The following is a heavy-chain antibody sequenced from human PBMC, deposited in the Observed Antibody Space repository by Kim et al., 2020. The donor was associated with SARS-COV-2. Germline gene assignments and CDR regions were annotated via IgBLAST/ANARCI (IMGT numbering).Heavy chain of an antibody. Sequence: GGSLRLSCAASAFTFSNYAMSWVRQAPGKGLEWVSSVSGSAGSAYFADSVKGRFTISRDNSKNTLYLQMNSLRAEDTAVYYCAKGLGHYYYYGMDVWGQGTTVTVSS. J-gene: IGHJ6*02. CDR2: VSGSAGSA. CDR1: AFTFSNYA. CDR3: AKGLGHYYYYGMDV. D-gene: IGHD3-16*01. V-gene: IGHV3-23*01.